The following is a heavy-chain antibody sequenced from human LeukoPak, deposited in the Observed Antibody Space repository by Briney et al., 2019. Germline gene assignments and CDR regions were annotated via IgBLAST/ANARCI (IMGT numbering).Heavy chain of an antibody. CDR2: IYPGDSDT. CDR3: ASSFYDSSGYYYYYFDY. V-gene: IGHV5-51*01. CDR1: GCSFTSYW. Sequence: GESLKISCKGSGCSFTSYWIGWVRQMPGKGLEGMGIIYPGDSDTRYSPSFQGQVTISADKSISTAYLQWSSLKVSDTAMYYCASSFYDSSGYYYYYFDYWGQGTLVTVSS. D-gene: IGHD3-22*01. J-gene: IGHJ4*02.